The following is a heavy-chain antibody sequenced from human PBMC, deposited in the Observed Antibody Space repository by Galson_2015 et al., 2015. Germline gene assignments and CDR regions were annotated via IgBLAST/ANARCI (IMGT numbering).Heavy chain of an antibody. V-gene: IGHV3-30*01. CDR3: ARDLGYCSTTTCYDNRGWLDP. D-gene: IGHD2-2*01. CDR2: ISSDGTNK. CDR1: GFTFNTYA. J-gene: IGHJ5*02. Sequence: SLRLSCAASGFTFNTYAIHWVRQAPGKGLEWVAVISSDGTNKYYGDSVRGRFTISRDNSRNTLFLQMNSLRSEDTAVYYCARDLGYCSTTTCYDNRGWLDPWGQGTLVTVSS.